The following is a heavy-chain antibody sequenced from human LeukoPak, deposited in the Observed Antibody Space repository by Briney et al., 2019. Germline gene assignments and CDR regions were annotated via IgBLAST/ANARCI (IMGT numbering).Heavy chain of an antibody. CDR1: GGSFSGYY. D-gene: IGHD2-2*01. CDR2: INHSGST. CDR3: ARGGRYCSSTSCYRRRWFDP. Sequence: SETLSLTCAVYGGSFSGYYWSWIRQPPGKGLEWIGEINHSGSTNYNPSLKSRVTISVDTSKNQFSLKLSSVTAADTAVYYSARGGRYCSSTSCYRRRWFDPWGQGTLVTVSS. J-gene: IGHJ5*02. V-gene: IGHV4-34*01.